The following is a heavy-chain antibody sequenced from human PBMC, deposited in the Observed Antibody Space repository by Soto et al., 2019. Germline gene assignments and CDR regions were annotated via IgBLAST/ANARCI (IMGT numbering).Heavy chain of an antibody. CDR1: GFTFSNYW. J-gene: IGHJ6*02. D-gene: IGHD2-2*01. CDR2: IKQDGSEK. V-gene: IGHV3-7*01. CDR3: AKDPPLYQLLQHDMDV. Sequence: PGGSLRLSCAASGFTFSNYWMSWVRQAPGKGLEWVANIKQDGSEKYYVDSVKGRFTISRDNAKNSLYLQMNSLRAEDTAVYYCAKDPPLYQLLQHDMDVWGQGTTVTVSS.